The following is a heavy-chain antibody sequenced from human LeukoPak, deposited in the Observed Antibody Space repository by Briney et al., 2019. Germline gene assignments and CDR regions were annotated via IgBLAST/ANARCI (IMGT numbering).Heavy chain of an antibody. J-gene: IGHJ5*01. CDR3: ARDGSAWFDY. V-gene: IGHV3-48*03. CDR2: ISSSGSTT. CDR1: GFTFSNDE. D-gene: IGHD6-25*01. Sequence: GGSLRLSCAASGFTFSNDEMNWVRQAPGKGLEWVSYISSSGSTTFYADSAKGRFTISRDNAKNSLFLQMNSLRAEDTAVYYCARDGSAWFDYWGQGALVTVSS.